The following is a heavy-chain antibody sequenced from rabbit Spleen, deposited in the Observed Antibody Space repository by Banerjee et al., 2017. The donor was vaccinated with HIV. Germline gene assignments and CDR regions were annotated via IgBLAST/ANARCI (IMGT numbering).Heavy chain of an antibody. CDR2: IDVGSSGST. CDR1: GFSFSSGYD. D-gene: IGHD6-1*01. J-gene: IGHJ4*01. CDR3: ARKDNGPAYYYVPYFDL. Sequence: QEQLEESGGDLVKPEGSLTLTCTASGFSFSSGYDMCWVRQAPGKGLEWIACIDVGSSGSTVYASWAKGRFTISKTSSTTVTLQMTSLTAADTATYFCARKDNGPAYYYVPYFDLWGPGTLVTVS. V-gene: IGHV1S45*01.